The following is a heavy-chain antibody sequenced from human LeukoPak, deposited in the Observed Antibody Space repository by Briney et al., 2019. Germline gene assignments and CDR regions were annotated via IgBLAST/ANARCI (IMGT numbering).Heavy chain of an antibody. CDR3: ARDLQGYGSSGYLDY. Sequence: SETLSLTCAVYGGSFSGYYWSWIRQPPGKGLEWIGEINHSGSTNYSPSLKSRVTISVDTSKNQFSLKLSSVTAADTAVYYCARDLQGYGSSGYLDYWGQGTLVTVSS. CDR2: INHSGST. J-gene: IGHJ4*02. CDR1: GGSFSGYY. D-gene: IGHD3-22*01. V-gene: IGHV4-34*01.